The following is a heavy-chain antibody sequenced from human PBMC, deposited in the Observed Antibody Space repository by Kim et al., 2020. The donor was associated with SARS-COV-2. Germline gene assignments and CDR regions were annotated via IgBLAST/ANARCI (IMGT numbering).Heavy chain of an antibody. Sequence: YAGSVKSRITLNPDTAKNHFSLQLNSVTPEDTAVYYCAGGVAGTRGGFDYWGQGTLVTVSS. D-gene: IGHD6-19*01. CDR3: AGGVAGTRGGFDY. V-gene: IGHV6-1*01. J-gene: IGHJ4*02.